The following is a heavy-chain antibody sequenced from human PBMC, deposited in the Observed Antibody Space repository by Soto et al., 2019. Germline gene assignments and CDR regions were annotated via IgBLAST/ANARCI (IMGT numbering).Heavy chain of an antibody. CDR2: ISAYNGNT. CDR1: GYTFTSYG. V-gene: IGHV1-18*01. Sequence: ASVKVSCKASGYTFTSYGISWVRQAPGQGLEWMGWISAYNGNTNYAQKLQGRVAMTTDTSTSTAYMELRSLRSDDTAVYYCARGTRETDTAMVYYYYYCGMDVWGQGTTVTVSS. CDR3: ARGTRETDTAMVYYYYYCGMDV. J-gene: IGHJ6*02. D-gene: IGHD5-18*01.